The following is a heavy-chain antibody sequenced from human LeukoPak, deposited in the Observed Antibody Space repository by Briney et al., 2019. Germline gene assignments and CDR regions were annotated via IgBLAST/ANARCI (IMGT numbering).Heavy chain of an antibody. Sequence: ASVKVSCKASGYTFTGYYIHWVRQAPGQGLEWMGWINPNSGGTNYAQKFQGRVTMTRDTFISTAYMELSRLRSDDTAVYYCARDQVWFDPWGQGTLVTVSS. CDR1: GYTFTGYY. CDR3: ARDQVWFDP. CDR2: INPNSGGT. V-gene: IGHV1-2*02. J-gene: IGHJ5*02.